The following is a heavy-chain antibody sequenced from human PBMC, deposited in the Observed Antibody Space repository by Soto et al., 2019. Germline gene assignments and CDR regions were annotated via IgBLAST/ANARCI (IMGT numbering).Heavy chain of an antibody. D-gene: IGHD3-3*01. V-gene: IGHV1-3*01. CDR3: ARESITIFGVDLYNWFDP. CDR1: GYTFTSYA. Sequence: ASVKVSCKASGYTFTSYAMHWVRQAPGQRLEWMGWINAGNGNTKYSQKFQGRVTITRDTSASTAYMELSSLRSEDTAVYYCARESITIFGVDLYNWFDPWGQGTLVNVSS. J-gene: IGHJ5*02. CDR2: INAGNGNT.